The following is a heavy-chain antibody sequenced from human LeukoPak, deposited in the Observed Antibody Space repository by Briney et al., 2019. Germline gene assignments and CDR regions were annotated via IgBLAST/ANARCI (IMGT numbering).Heavy chain of an antibody. D-gene: IGHD3-10*01. CDR3: ARDKVLWFGESDYYYMDV. CDR2: INGDATTT. Sequence: GGSLTLSCAASGLTFSTHWMHWIRQAPGKGLVWVSRINGDATTTNYADSVKGRFTISRDSAKNTLYLQMNSLRAEDAAVYYCARDKVLWFGESDYYYMDVWGKGTTVTVSS. V-gene: IGHV3-74*01. J-gene: IGHJ6*03. CDR1: GLTFSTHW.